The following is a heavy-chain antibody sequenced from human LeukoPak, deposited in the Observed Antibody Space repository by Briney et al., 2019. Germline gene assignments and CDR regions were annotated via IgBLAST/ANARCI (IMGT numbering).Heavy chain of an antibody. V-gene: IGHV1-2*02. CDR1: GGTFSSYA. J-gene: IGHJ3*02. CDR2: INPNSGGT. CDR3: ARAEYSGYGLGDAFDI. Sequence: GASVKVSCKASGGTFSSYAISWVRQAPGQGLEWMGWINPNSGGTNYAQKFQGRVTMTRDTSISTAYMELSRLRSDDTAVYYCARAEYSGYGLGDAFDIWGQGTMVTVSS. D-gene: IGHD5-12*01.